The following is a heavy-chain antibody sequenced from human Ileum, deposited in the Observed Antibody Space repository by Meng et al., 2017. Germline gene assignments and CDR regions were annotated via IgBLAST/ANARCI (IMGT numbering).Heavy chain of an antibody. CDR1: GGSIGSAAYY. CDR3: AREPPAAAGTGADY. D-gene: IGHD6-13*01. CDR2: IHYAGST. J-gene: IGHJ4*02. Sequence: QVQLQESGSGLVKVSQTLSLTCTVSGGSIGSAAYYWTWIRQHPAKGLEWIGYIHYAGSTSYNPSLESRTSTSIDTSNNQFSLKVTSVTAADTAVYYCAREPPAAAGTGADYWGQGTLVTVSS. V-gene: IGHV4-31*03.